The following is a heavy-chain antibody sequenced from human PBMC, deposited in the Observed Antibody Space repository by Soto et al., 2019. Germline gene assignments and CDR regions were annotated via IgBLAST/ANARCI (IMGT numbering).Heavy chain of an antibody. CDR3: ARDLRSGSYPNWFDP. CDR2: IYYSGST. D-gene: IGHD1-26*01. J-gene: IGHJ5*02. V-gene: IGHV4-59*01. CDR1: GGSISSYY. Sequence: PSETLSLTCTVSGGSISSYYWSWIRQPPGKGLEWIGYIYYSGSTNYNPSLKSRVTISVDTSKNQFSLKLSSVTAADTAVYYCARDLRSGSYPNWFDPWGQGTLVTVS.